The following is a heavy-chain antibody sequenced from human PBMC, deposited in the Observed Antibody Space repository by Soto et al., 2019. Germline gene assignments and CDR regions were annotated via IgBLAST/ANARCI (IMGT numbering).Heavy chain of an antibody. CDR1: GFSLPTYDMG. CDR3: AHAGDYDLLTFDH. CDR2: IYWDDDK. V-gene: IGHV2-5*02. D-gene: IGHD4-17*01. J-gene: IGHJ4*02. Sequence: GSGPTPGEPAQTLTLTCDFSGFSLPTYDMGVAWIRQPPGKALEWLALIYWDDDKRYSPSLKDRLAISKDTSSNQVVLTITNMDPGDTATYFCAHAGDYDLLTFDHWGPGTLVTVSS.